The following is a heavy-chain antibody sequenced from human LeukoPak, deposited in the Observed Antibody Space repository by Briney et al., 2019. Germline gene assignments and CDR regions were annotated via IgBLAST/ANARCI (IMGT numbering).Heavy chain of an antibody. CDR1: GFTFISYA. J-gene: IGHJ4*02. D-gene: IGHD6-19*01. V-gene: IGHV3-23*01. Sequence: GGSLRLSCAASGFTFISYAMSWVRQAPGKGLEWVSSISGYGSGGSTDYADSVKGRFTISRDTSKNTLYLQMNSLRAEDTAVYYCAKEQWLGKMNYFDYWGQGTLVTVSS. CDR3: AKEQWLGKMNYFDY. CDR2: ISGYGSGGST.